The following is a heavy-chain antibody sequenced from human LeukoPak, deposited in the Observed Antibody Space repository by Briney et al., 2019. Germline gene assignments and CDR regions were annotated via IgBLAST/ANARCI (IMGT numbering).Heavy chain of an antibody. J-gene: IGHJ5*02. CDR2: MNPNSGNT. D-gene: IGHD6-19*01. V-gene: IGHV1-8*01. Sequence: ASVKVSCKASRYTFTSYDINWVRQATGQGLEWMGWMNPNSGNTGYAQKFQGRVTMTRNTSIGTAYMELSSLRSEDTAVYYCARGPGYSSDWYWFDPWGQGTLVTVSS. CDR1: RYTFTSYD. CDR3: ARGPGYSSDWYWFDP.